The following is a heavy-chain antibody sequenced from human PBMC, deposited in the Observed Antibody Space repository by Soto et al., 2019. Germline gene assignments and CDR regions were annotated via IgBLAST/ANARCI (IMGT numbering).Heavy chain of an antibody. V-gene: IGHV3-13*01. CDR3: ARGGRYSSGYYFDY. CDR2: IGTAGDT. J-gene: IGHJ4*02. Sequence: EVQLVESGGGLVQPGGSLRLSCAASGFTFSSYDMHWVRQATGKGLAWVSAIGTAGDTYYPGSVKGRFTISRENAKNSLYLQMNSLRAGDTAVYYCARGGRYSSGYYFDYWGQGTLVTVSS. CDR1: GFTFSSYD. D-gene: IGHD6-19*01.